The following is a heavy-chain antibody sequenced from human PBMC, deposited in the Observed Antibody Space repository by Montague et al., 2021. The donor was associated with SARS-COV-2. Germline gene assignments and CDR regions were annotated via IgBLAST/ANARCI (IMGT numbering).Heavy chain of an antibody. V-gene: IGHV4-39*01. CDR2: IYFNGHS. CDR1: GGSISSSHYY. D-gene: IGHD2-2*01. CDR3: ARQPPYQTGALDI. Sequence: SETLSLTCTVSGGSISSSHYYCAWIRQPPGKGPEWIGSIYFNGHSYYSPSLENRASISLDTSRNQYYLKLNSVAAADTAVYYCARQPPYQTGALDIWGQGTMVTVSS. J-gene: IGHJ3*02.